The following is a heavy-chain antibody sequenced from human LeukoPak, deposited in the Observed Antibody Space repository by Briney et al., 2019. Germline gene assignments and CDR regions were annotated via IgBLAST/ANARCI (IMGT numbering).Heavy chain of an antibody. Sequence: HGESLKISCKGSGYNFTTYWISWVRQMPGKGLEWMGRIDPSDSYTNYSPSFQGHVTISADKSISTAYPQWSSLKASDTAMYYCARHHCSGGSCYSRDFDYWGQGTLVTVSS. CDR2: IDPSDSYT. J-gene: IGHJ4*02. CDR3: ARHHCSGGSCYSRDFDY. D-gene: IGHD2-15*01. CDR1: GYNFTTYW. V-gene: IGHV5-10-1*01.